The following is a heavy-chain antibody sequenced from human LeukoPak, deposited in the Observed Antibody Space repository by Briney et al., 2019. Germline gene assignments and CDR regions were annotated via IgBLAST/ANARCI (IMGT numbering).Heavy chain of an antibody. V-gene: IGHV3-33*08. CDR1: GFTFSRYS. J-gene: IGHJ4*02. Sequence: PGGSLRLSCAASGFTFSRYSVNWVRQAPGKGLEWVAVIWYDGSNKYYADSVKGRFTISRDNSKNTLYLQMNSLRVEDTAVYYCARDSLMNYDFWSGYTNWGQGTLVTVSS. CDR3: ARDSLMNYDFWSGYTN. CDR2: IWYDGSNK. D-gene: IGHD3-3*01.